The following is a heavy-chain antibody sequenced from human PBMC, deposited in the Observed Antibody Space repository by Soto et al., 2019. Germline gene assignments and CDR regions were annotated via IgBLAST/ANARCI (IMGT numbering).Heavy chain of an antibody. J-gene: IGHJ2*01. Sequence: QVQLVESGRGEVQPGKSLRLSCAASGIAFSGCGMFWVRQTPSKGLEWVAAISSDGSQKYYADSVKGRFTISRDNSKNTLYVQMNGLTTEDTAVYYCAKNIVRGHWYFDLWGRGTLVTVSS. D-gene: IGHD3-10*01. CDR3: AKNIVRGHWYFDL. CDR2: ISSDGSQK. V-gene: IGHV3-30*18. CDR1: GIAFSGCG.